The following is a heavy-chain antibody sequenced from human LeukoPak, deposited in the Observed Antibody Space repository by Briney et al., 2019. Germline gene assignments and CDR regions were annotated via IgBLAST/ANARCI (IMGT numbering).Heavy chain of an antibody. V-gene: IGHV3-30*03. D-gene: IGHD3-22*01. CDR2: ISYGGSNK. Sequence: GGSLRLSCAASGFTFSNYWMHWVRQAPDKGLEWVAVISYGGSNKYYADSVKGRFTISRDNSKNTLYLQMNSLRAEDTAVYYCARDMGYYDSSGYAFDIWGQGTMVTVSS. CDR1: GFTFSNYW. J-gene: IGHJ3*02. CDR3: ARDMGYYDSSGYAFDI.